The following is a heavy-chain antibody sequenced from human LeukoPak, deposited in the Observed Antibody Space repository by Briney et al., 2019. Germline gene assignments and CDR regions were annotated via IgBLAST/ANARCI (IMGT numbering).Heavy chain of an antibody. D-gene: IGHD3-22*01. V-gene: IGHV3-11*04. Sequence: GGSLRLSCAASGFTFGDYYMSWIRQAPGKGLELVSYISTGGGTIYYADSVKGRFTISRDNSKNTLYLQMNSLRAEDTAVYYCARSSADSSGYYLSYYYYGMDVWGQGTTVTVSS. J-gene: IGHJ6*02. CDR3: ARSSADSSGYYLSYYYYGMDV. CDR2: ISTGGGTI. CDR1: GFTFGDYY.